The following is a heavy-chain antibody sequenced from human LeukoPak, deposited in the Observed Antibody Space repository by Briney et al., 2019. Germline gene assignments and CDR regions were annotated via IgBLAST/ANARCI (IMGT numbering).Heavy chain of an antibody. V-gene: IGHV4-34*01. D-gene: IGHD6-19*01. CDR2: INHSGST. CDR1: GGSFSGYY. CDR3: ARDPIAVAGIGA. J-gene: IGHJ5*02. Sequence: SETLSLTCAVYGGSFSGYYWSWIRQPPGKGLEWIGEINHSGSTNYNPSLKGRVTISVDTSKNQFSLKLSSVTAADTAVYYCARDPIAVAGIGAWGQGTLVTVSS.